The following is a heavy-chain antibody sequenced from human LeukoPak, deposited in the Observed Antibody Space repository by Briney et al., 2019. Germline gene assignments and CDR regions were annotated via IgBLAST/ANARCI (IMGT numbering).Heavy chain of an antibody. Sequence: SETLSLTCTVSGVSITNHYWSWIRQPPGKGLEWIGYIYYSGGTSYNPSLKSRVTISVDTSKNQFSLKLSSVTAADTAVYFCSRSGTLNFYDSSGYPFYYYYMDVWGKGTTVTVSS. D-gene: IGHD3-22*01. J-gene: IGHJ6*03. CDR2: IYYSGGT. CDR3: SRSGTLNFYDSSGYPFYYYYMDV. CDR1: GVSITNHY. V-gene: IGHV4-59*11.